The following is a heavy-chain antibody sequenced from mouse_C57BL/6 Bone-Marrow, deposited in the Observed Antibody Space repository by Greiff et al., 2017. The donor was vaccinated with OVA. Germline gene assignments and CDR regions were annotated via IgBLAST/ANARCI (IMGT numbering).Heavy chain of an antibody. J-gene: IGHJ2*01. CDR2: IDPDNGDT. D-gene: IGHD2-1*01. CDR1: GFNITDDY. V-gene: IGHV14-4*01. CDR3: TSYGNFDY. Sequence: VQGVESGAELVRPGASVKLSCTASGFNITDDYMHWVKQRPEQGLEWIGWIDPDNGDTDYASKFQGKATITADTSSNPAYLQLSSLTSEDTAVYYGTSYGNFDYWGQGTTLTVSA.